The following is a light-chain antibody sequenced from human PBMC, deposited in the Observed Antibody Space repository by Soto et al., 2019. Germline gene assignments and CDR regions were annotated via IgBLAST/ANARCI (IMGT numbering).Light chain of an antibody. CDR3: CSYAGGPEV. J-gene: IGLJ1*01. Sequence: SVLTQPRSVSGSRGQSVTISCTGTSSDVGGYKYVSWYQQKPGKAPKLIIYGVSRWPSGVPNRFSGSKSGNRASLTISGLQAEDEGDYYCCSYAGGPEVFGTGTKVTVL. CDR2: GVS. V-gene: IGLV2-11*01. CDR1: SSDVGGYKY.